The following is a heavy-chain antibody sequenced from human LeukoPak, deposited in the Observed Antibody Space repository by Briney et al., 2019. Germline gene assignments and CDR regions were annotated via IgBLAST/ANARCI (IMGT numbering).Heavy chain of an antibody. Sequence: ASVKVSCKASGYTFTRYYMHWVRQAPGQGLEWMGWINPNSGGTNYAQKFQGRVTMTRDTSISTAYMELSRLRSDDTAVYYCARRRQAGREQLEYWGQGTLVTVSS. CDR1: GYTFTRYY. CDR2: INPNSGGT. J-gene: IGHJ4*02. V-gene: IGHV1-2*02. D-gene: IGHD6-13*01. CDR3: ARRRQAGREQLEY.